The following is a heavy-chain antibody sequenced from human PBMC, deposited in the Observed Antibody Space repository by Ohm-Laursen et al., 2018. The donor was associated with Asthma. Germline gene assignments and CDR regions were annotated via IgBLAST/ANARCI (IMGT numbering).Heavy chain of an antibody. CDR1: GFTFSSYG. V-gene: IGHV3-33*06. D-gene: IGHD6-13*01. CDR3: AKDVLGFVAAAQD. CDR2: IWYDGSNK. Sequence: SLRLSCSASGFTFSSYGMHWVRQAPGKGLEWVAVIWYDGSNKYYADSVKGRFTISRDNSKNTLYLQMNSLRAEDTAIYYCAKDVLGFVAAAQDWGQGTLVTVSS. J-gene: IGHJ4*02.